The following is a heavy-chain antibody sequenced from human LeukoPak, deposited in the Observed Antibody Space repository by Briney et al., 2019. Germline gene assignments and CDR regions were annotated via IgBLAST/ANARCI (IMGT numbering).Heavy chain of an antibody. V-gene: IGHV3-23*01. Sequence: GGSLRLSCAASGFTFSSYAMSWVRQAPGKGLEWVSAISGSGGSTYYADSVKGRLTISRDNSKNTLYLQMNSLRAEDTAVYYCAKGSSQYYYYMDVWGKGTTVTVSS. D-gene: IGHD6-13*01. CDR2: ISGSGGST. CDR3: AKGSSQYYYYMDV. J-gene: IGHJ6*03. CDR1: GFTFSSYA.